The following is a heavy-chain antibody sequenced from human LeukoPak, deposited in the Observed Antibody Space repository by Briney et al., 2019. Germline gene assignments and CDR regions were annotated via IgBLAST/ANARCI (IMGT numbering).Heavy chain of an antibody. CDR3: AGDHIANADLDYLDS. D-gene: IGHD2-21*01. CDR1: GFTFDDYA. V-gene: IGHV3-9*01. J-gene: IGHJ4*02. CDR2: ISWNSGSI. Sequence: GGSLRLSCAASGFTFDDYAMHWVRQAPGKGLEWVSGISWNSGSIGYADSVKSRFTISRDNAKNSLYLLMNSLRAEDTAVYYCAGDHIANADLDYLDSWGQGTLVTVSS.